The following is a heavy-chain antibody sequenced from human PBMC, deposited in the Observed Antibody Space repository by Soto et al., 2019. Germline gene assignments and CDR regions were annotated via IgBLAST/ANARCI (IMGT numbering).Heavy chain of an antibody. J-gene: IGHJ6*02. D-gene: IGHD5-18*01. V-gene: IGHV4-39*07. CDR2: IYYSGTT. CDR1: GGSISSSSYY. Sequence: PSETLSLTCTVSGGSISSSSYYWGWIRQPPGKGLEWIGSIYYSGTTNYNPSLKSRVTISVDTSKNQFSLKLSSVTAADTAVYYCAREGVTPSYYYYYGMDVWGQGTTVTVSS. CDR3: AREGVTPSYYYYYGMDV.